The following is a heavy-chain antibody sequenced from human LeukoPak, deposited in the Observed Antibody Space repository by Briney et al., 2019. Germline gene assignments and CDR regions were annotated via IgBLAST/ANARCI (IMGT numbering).Heavy chain of an antibody. D-gene: IGHD3-22*01. CDR1: GFTFSSYA. CDR3: ARGADYYDSSGRSVDDAFDI. J-gene: IGHJ3*02. CDR2: ISYDGSNK. V-gene: IGHV3-30*04. Sequence: PGRSLRLSCAASGFTFSSYAMHWVRQAPGKGLEWVAVISYDGSNKYYADSVKGRFTISRDNFKNTLYLQMNSLRAEDTAVYYCARGADYYDSSGRSVDDAFDIWGQGTMVTVSS.